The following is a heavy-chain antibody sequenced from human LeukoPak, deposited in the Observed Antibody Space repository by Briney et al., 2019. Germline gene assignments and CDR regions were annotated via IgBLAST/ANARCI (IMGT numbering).Heavy chain of an antibody. CDR2: ISYDGSNK. CDR1: GFTLDNYN. D-gene: IGHD6-13*01. J-gene: IGHJ4*02. V-gene: IGHV3-30*18. Sequence: GGSLRLSCAASGFTLDNYNFNWVRQAPGKGLEWVAVISYDGSNKYYADSVKGRFTISRDNSKNTLYLQMNSLRAEDTAVYYCAKDAAAGTRPYYSDYWGQGTLVTVSS. CDR3: AKDAAAGTRPYYSDY.